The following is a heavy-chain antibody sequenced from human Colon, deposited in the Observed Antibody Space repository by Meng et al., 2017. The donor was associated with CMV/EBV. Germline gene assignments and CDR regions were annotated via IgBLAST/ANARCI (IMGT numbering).Heavy chain of an antibody. V-gene: IGHV4-59*08. Sequence: SETLSLTCTVSGGSISSYYWSWIRQPPGKGREWFGYIYYSVTTNYNPSLKSRVTISVDTSKNEFSLRLTSVTAADTAVYSCARWGGWWVDPPGFDYWGQGTLVTVSS. CDR3: ARWGGWWVDPPGFDY. CDR2: IYYSVTT. J-gene: IGHJ4*02. D-gene: IGHD2-15*01. CDR1: GGSISSYY.